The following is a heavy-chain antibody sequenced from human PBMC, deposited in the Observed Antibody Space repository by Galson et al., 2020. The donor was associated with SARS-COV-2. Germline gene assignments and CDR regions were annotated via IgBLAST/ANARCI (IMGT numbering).Heavy chain of an antibody. CDR1: GYSFTNYW. J-gene: IGHJ6*02. V-gene: IGHV5-51*01. CDR3: ARFSYSGSSSLRYYYGMDV. D-gene: IGHD1-26*01. CDR2: IYPGDSDI. Sequence: GESLKISCKGFGYSFTNYWIGWVRQMPGKGLEWMGIIYPGDSDIRYSPSFQGQVTISADKSISTAYLQWSSLKASDTAMYYCARFSYSGSSSLRYYYGMDVWGQGTTVTVSS.